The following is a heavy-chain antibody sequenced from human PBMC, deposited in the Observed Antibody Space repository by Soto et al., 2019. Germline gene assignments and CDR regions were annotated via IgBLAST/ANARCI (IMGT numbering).Heavy chain of an antibody. CDR2: INPNSGGT. CDR3: ARGISSSSVHDYYYYGMDV. D-gene: IGHD6-6*01. Sequence: ASVKVSCKASGYTFTGYYMHWVRQAPGQGLEWMGWINPNSGGTNYAQKFQGWVTMTRDTSISTAYMELSRLRSDDTAVYYCARGISSSSVHDYYYYGMDVWGQGTTVTVSS. CDR1: GYTFTGYY. V-gene: IGHV1-2*04. J-gene: IGHJ6*02.